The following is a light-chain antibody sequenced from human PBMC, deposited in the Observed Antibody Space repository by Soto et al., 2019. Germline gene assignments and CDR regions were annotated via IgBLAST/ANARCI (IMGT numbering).Light chain of an antibody. Sequence: DIQMTQSPSSLSASVGDSVTISCRASQRIRTYVNWYQQKSGKAPKLLIYTASSLQSGVPARFSGSGSGTDFTLTISSLQPEDSATYYCQQSYSIPYTFGQGTKVEIK. J-gene: IGKJ2*01. CDR2: TAS. CDR3: QQSYSIPYT. V-gene: IGKV1-39*01. CDR1: QRIRTY.